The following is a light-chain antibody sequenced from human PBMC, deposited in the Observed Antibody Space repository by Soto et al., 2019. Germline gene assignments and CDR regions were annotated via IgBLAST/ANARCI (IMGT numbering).Light chain of an antibody. CDR2: SAS. Sequence: DIQMTQSPSSLSASVGDRVIITCRASQGIGNSLAWYQQKAGRVPKLLMHSASTLLSGVPSRFSGSGSGTDFTLTISSLPPEDVATYYCQKYDSAPWTFGQGTKVEIK. CDR1: QGIGNS. CDR3: QKYDSAPWT. J-gene: IGKJ1*01. V-gene: IGKV1-27*01.